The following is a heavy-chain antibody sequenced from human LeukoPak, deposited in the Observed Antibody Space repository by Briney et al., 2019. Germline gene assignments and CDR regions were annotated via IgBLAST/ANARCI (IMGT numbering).Heavy chain of an antibody. CDR2: IYYTGST. J-gene: IGHJ4*02. CDR1: GGSISSRSDY. CDR3: ARRPGEYGGNDFYY. V-gene: IGHV4-39*01. D-gene: IGHD4/OR15-4a*01. Sequence: SETLSLTCTVSGGSISSRSDYWGWIRQPPGKGLEWIGSIYYTGSTHYNPSLRSRVTISVDTSKNQFSLKLSSVTAADTAVYYCARRPGEYGGNDFYYWGQGTLVTVSS.